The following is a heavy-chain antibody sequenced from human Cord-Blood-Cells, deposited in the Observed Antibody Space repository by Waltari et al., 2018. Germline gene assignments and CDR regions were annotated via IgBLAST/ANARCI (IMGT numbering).Heavy chain of an antibody. CDR3: AKEGGGYSYGYVFDY. V-gene: IGHV3-23*01. Sequence: EVQLLESGGGLVQPGGSLRLSCAASGFTFSSYAMSWVRQAPGKGLEWVSAISGSGCSTSDADAVRGRFTISRDNSKKTLYLQMNSLRAEDTAVYYCAKEGGGYSYGYVFDYWGQGTLVTVSS. CDR1: GFTFSSYA. D-gene: IGHD5-18*01. CDR2: ISGSGCST. J-gene: IGHJ4*02.